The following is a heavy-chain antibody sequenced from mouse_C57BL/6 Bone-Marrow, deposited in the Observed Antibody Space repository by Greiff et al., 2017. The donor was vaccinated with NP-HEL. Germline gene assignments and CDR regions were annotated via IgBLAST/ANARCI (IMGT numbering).Heavy chain of an antibody. V-gene: IGHV1-80*01. J-gene: IGHJ1*03. CDR3: AGGGSVWYFDV. Sequence: VKLMESGAELVKPGASVKISCKASGYAFSSYWMNWVKQRPGKGLEWIGQIYPGDGDTNYNGKFKGKATLTADKSSSTAYMQLSSLTSEDSAVYFCAGGGSVWYFDVWGTGTTVTVSS. CDR1: GYAFSSYW. CDR2: IYPGDGDT. D-gene: IGHD1-1*01.